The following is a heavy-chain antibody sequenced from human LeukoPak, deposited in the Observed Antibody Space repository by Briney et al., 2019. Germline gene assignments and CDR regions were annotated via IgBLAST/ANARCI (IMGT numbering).Heavy chain of an antibody. V-gene: IGHV3-66*01. CDR3: ASGYYGSGSYDY. D-gene: IGHD3-10*01. CDR2: IYSGGST. J-gene: IGHJ4*02. Sequence: PGGSLRLSCAASGFTFSSYELNWVRQAPGKGLEWVSVIYSGGSTYYADSVKGRFTISRDNSKNTLYLQMNSLRAEDTAVYYCASGYYGSGSYDYWGQGTLVTVSS. CDR1: GFTFSSYE.